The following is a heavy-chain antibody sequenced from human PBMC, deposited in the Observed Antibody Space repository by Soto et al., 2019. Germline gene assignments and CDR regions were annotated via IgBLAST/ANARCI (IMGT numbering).Heavy chain of an antibody. CDR1: GFTFSSYA. CDR2: ISGSGGST. CDR3: AKEGDSSGWYKYYFDY. D-gene: IGHD6-19*01. J-gene: IGHJ4*02. V-gene: IGHV3-23*01. Sequence: EVQLLESGGGLVQPGGSLRLSCAASGFTFSSYAMSWVRQAPGKGLEWVSAISGSGGSTYYADSVKGRFTISRDNSKNTLYLQMNSLRAEDTAVYYCAKEGDSSGWYKYYFDYRGQGTLVTVSS.